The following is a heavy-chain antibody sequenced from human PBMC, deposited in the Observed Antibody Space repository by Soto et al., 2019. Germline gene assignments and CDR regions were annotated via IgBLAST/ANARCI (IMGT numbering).Heavy chain of an antibody. D-gene: IGHD3-3*01. J-gene: IGHJ5*02. CDR2: IYYSGST. V-gene: IGHV4-31*03. CDR1: GGSISSGGYY. CDR3: ARARGAIFGVVIIPGWFDP. Sequence: QVQLQESGPGLVKPSQTLSLTCTVSGGSISSGGYYWSWIRQHPGKGLEWIGYIYYSGSTYYNPSLKSRVTISGDTSKNPFSLKLSSVTAADTAVYYCARARGAIFGVVIIPGWFDPWGQGTLVTVSS.